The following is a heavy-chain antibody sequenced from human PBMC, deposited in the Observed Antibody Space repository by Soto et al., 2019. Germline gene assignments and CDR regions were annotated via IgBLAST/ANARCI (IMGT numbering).Heavy chain of an antibody. CDR3: ARALSLAMVRGVYNLFDP. J-gene: IGHJ5*02. CDR1: GYTFTSYY. V-gene: IGHV1-46*03. D-gene: IGHD3-10*01. Sequence: ASVKVSCKASGYTFTSYYMHWVRQAPGQGLEWMGIINPSGGSTSYAQKFQGRVTMTRDTSTSTVYMELSSLRSEDTAVYYCARALSLAMVRGVYNLFDPWGQGTLVTVSS. CDR2: INPSGGST.